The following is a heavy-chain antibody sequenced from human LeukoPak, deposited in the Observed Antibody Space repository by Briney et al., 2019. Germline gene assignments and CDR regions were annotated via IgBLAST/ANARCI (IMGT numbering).Heavy chain of an antibody. V-gene: IGHV3-23*01. D-gene: IGHD2-2*01. CDR3: TRARAQIVVVPAAMGPYYYYYYMDV. CDR1: GFTFSDFY. CDR2: ISGSGGTT. J-gene: IGHJ6*03. Sequence: GGSLRLSCAASGFTFSDFYMTWIRQAPGKGLEWVSAISGSGGTTYYADSVKGRFTISRDNSKKTMYLQMKSLRAEDTAVYYCTRARAQIVVVPAAMGPYYYYYYMDVWGKGTTVTISS.